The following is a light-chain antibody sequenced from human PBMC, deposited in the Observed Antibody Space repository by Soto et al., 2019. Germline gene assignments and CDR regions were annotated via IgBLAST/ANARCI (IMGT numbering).Light chain of an antibody. J-gene: IGKJ4*01. CDR1: QDITNC. CDR2: DAS. V-gene: IGKV1-33*01. Sequence: DIQMTQSPSSLSASVGDRVTITCQASQDITNCLNWYHQKPGKAPKLLIYDASNLETGVPARFSGSGSGTDFTLTISSLQPEDFATYYCQQANSFPLTFGGGTKVDIK. CDR3: QQANSFPLT.